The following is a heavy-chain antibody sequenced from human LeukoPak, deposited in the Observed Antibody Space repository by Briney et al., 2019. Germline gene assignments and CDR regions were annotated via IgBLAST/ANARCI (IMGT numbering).Heavy chain of an antibody. J-gene: IGHJ4*02. Sequence: ASVKVSCKASGYTXTDYYMHGVRQAPGQGLEWMGWINPNTGGINCAQKFQGSVTMTRDTSINTAYMELNMLRSDDTAVYYCARGVRYSSGWYYFDSWGQGTLVTVSS. CDR3: ARGVRYSSGWYYFDS. CDR2: INPNTGGI. V-gene: IGHV1-2*02. D-gene: IGHD6-19*01. CDR1: GYTXTDYY.